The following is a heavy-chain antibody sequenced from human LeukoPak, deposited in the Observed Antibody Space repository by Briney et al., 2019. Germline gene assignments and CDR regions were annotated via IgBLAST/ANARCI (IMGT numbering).Heavy chain of an antibody. CDR2: INHSGST. CDR3: ARGCSSTSCYAQGDY. Sequence: SETLSLTCAVYGGSFSGYYWSWIRQPPGKGLEWIGEINHSGSTNYNPSLKSRVTISVDTSKNQFSLKLSSVTAADTAVYHCARGCSSTSCYAQGDYWGQGTLVTVSS. V-gene: IGHV4-34*01. D-gene: IGHD2-2*01. J-gene: IGHJ4*02. CDR1: GGSFSGYY.